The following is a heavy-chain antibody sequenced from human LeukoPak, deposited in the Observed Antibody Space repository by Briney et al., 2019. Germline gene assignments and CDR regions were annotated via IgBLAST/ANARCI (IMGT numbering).Heavy chain of an antibody. D-gene: IGHD3-9*01. CDR2: ISGSGGST. CDR1: GFTFSSYA. CDR3: AKDAAEYYDILTGYYTRAPWYFDY. V-gene: IGHV3-23*01. Sequence: PGGSLRLSCVASGFTFSSYAMSWVRQAPGKGLEWVSAISGSGGSTYYADSVKGRFTISRDNSKNTLYLQMNSLRAEDTAVYYCAKDAAEYYDILTGYYTRAPWYFDYWGQGALVTVSS. J-gene: IGHJ4*02.